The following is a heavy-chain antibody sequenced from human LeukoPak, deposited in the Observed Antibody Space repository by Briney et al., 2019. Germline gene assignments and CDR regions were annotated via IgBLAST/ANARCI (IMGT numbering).Heavy chain of an antibody. CDR3: ARRGGAAAGTYDY. CDR1: GYSISSGYY. V-gene: IGHV4-38-2*02. Sequence: SETLSLTCTVSGYSISSGYYWGWIRQPPGKGLEWIGSIYHSGSTYYNPSLKSRVTISVDTSKNQFSLKLSSVTAADTAVYYCARRGGAAAGTYDYWGQGTLVTVSS. D-gene: IGHD6-13*01. J-gene: IGHJ4*02. CDR2: IYHSGST.